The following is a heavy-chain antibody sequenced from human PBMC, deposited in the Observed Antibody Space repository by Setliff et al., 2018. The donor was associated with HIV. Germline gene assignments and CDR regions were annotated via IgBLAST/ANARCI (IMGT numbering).Heavy chain of an antibody. CDR1: GGSITSGNYY. J-gene: IGHJ5*02. D-gene: IGHD2-21*02. CDR2: VHHSGST. Sequence: SETLSLTCNASGGSITSGNYYGTWIRQPPGQGLEWSGYVHHSGSTKYNPSLRSRVTMSVDTAKNLFSLTLRSVTAADTAVYYCASAGPYCGDDCPYNWLTPWGQGTLVTVSS. CDR3: ASAGPYCGDDCPYNWLTP. V-gene: IGHV4-61*01.